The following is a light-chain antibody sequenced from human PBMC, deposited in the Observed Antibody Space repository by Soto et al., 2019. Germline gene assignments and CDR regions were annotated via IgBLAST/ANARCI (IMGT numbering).Light chain of an antibody. CDR3: QQYGSLPPWT. V-gene: IGKV3-20*01. Sequence: EIVLTQSPGTLSLSPGERATLSCRASQSVSSSYLAWYQQKPGQAPRLLIYGASNRATGIPDRFSGSGSGTDFTLTISRLEPEDFAVYYCQQYGSLPPWTFGQGTKVDI. CDR2: GAS. CDR1: QSVSSSY. J-gene: IGKJ1*01.